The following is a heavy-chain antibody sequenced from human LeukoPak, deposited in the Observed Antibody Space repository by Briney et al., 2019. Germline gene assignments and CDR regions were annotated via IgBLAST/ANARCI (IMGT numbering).Heavy chain of an antibody. J-gene: IGHJ4*02. Sequence: QPGGSLRLSCAASGFSFSRYWMTRVRQAPGKGLEWVANIKGDESDDHYVASVRGRFTISRDNAKRSLYLQMNNLRAEDTGVYYCARVADYDFLSGYYSPFDHWGQGVLVIVSS. CDR2: IKGDESDD. D-gene: IGHD3-3*01. CDR3: ARVADYDFLSGYYSPFDH. V-gene: IGHV3-7*01. CDR1: GFSFSRYW.